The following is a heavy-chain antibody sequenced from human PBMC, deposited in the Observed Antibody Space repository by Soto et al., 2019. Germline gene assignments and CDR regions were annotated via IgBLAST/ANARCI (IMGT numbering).Heavy chain of an antibody. J-gene: IGHJ2*01. D-gene: IGHD2-15*01. CDR3: ARYCSGGSCYFDL. V-gene: IGHV3-48*01. Sequence: GGSLRLSCAASGFTFSSYSMNWVRQAPGKGLEWVSYISSSSSTIYYADSVKGRFTISRDNAKNSLYLQMNSLRAEDTAVYYCARYCSGGSCYFDLWGRGTLVTVSS. CDR2: ISSSSSTI. CDR1: GFTFSSYS.